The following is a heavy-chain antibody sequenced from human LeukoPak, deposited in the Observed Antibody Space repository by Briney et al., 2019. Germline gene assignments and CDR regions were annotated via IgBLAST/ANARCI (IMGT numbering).Heavy chain of an antibody. Sequence: GGSLRLSCAASGFTFSSYWMSWVRQAPGKGLEWVANIKQDGSEKYYVDSVKGRFTISRDNAKNSLYLQMNSLRAEDTAVYYCARAPLSGFLEWLSHYFDYWGQGTLVTVYS. V-gene: IGHV3-7*01. CDR3: ARAPLSGFLEWLSHYFDY. CDR2: IKQDGSEK. J-gene: IGHJ4*02. D-gene: IGHD3-3*01. CDR1: GFTFSSYW.